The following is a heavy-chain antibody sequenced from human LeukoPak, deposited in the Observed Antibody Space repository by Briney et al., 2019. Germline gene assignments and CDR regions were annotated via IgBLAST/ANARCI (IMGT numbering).Heavy chain of an antibody. J-gene: IGHJ6*02. D-gene: IGHD2-2*01. CDR2: IWYDGSNK. Sequence: GRSLRLSCAASGFTFSGYGMHWVRQAPGKGLEWVAVIWYDGSNKYYADSVKGRFTISRDNSKNTLYLQMNSLRAEDTAVYYCARDPRYCSSTSCYVIGDYYYGMDVWGQGTTVTASS. CDR3: ARDPRYCSSTSCYVIGDYYYGMDV. V-gene: IGHV3-33*01. CDR1: GFTFSGYG.